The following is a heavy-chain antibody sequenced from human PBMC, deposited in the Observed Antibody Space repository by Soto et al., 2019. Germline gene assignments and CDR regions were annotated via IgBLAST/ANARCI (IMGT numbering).Heavy chain of an antibody. Sequence: NPSETLPLTCTVSGGSISSYYWSWIRQPPGKGLEWIGYIYYSGSTDYNPSRKSRVTISVDTSKNQFSLKLTSVTAADTALYYCARGLGGIVGGAWFDPWDQGTLVTVSS. V-gene: IGHV4-59*01. J-gene: IGHJ5*02. CDR2: IYYSGST. D-gene: IGHD1-26*01. CDR1: GGSISSYY. CDR3: ARGLGGIVGGAWFDP.